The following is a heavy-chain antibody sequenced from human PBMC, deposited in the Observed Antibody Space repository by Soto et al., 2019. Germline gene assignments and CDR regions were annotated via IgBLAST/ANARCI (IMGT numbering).Heavy chain of an antibody. CDR3: ASPAAGTHY. CDR2: ISAYNGNT. V-gene: IGHV1-18*04. Sequence: GSSVKVSFKASGYTLTSYGISLVRQAPGQLLEWMGWISAYNGNTNYAQKLQGRVTMTTDTSTSTAYMELRSLRSDDTAVYYCASPAAGTHYWGQGTLVTVSS. J-gene: IGHJ4*02. CDR1: GYTLTSYG. D-gene: IGHD6-13*01.